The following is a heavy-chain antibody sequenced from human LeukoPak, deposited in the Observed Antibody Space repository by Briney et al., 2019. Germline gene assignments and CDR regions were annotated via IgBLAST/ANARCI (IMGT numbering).Heavy chain of an antibody. D-gene: IGHD3-22*01. Sequence: SETLSLTCTVSGGSVSDYYWSWIRQPAGKGLEWIGRIHTSGSTNYSPSLKSRVTMSVDTSKNQFSLKLSSVTAADTAVYYCARDRYYYDSSARYFDYWGQGTLVTVSS. CDR1: GGSVSDYY. CDR3: ARDRYYYDSSARYFDY. CDR2: IHTSGST. J-gene: IGHJ4*02. V-gene: IGHV4-4*07.